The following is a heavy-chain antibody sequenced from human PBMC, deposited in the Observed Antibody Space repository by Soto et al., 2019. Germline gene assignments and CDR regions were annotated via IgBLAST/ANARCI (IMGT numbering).Heavy chain of an antibody. CDR3: TAQPWDIADGNFFDY. Sequence: PGGSLRVSCAASGFISSNAWRNWVRQAPGQGLEWVGRIKSKSDGGTTDYAAPVKGRFTISRDDSENTLSLQMNSLKTEDTALYYCTAQPWDIADGNFFDYWGQGALVTVSS. CDR2: IKSKSDGGTT. V-gene: IGHV3-15*07. CDR1: GFISSNAW. D-gene: IGHD2-15*01. J-gene: IGHJ4*02.